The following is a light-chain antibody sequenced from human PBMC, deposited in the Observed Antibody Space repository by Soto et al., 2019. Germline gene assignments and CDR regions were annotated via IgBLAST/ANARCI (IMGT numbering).Light chain of an antibody. V-gene: IGLV2-14*01. CDR2: EVN. J-gene: IGLJ1*01. CDR3: FSFTTTRTHV. Sequence: QSALTQPASLSGSPVPASTRSYTGTRSDIGAYDYVSWFQQHPGKAPKLMISEVNNRPSGVSNRFSGSKSGNTAYLTISGLQVEAEAEYFCFSFTTTRTHVFGTWTKGTVL. CDR1: RSDIGAYDY.